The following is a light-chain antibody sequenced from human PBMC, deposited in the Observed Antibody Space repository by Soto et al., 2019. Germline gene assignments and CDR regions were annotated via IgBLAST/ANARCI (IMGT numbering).Light chain of an antibody. CDR3: GADHGGGSNFVYV. Sequence: QTVLTQPPSASASLGASFTLPFTLSSGYSNYKVDWYQQRPGKGPRFVMRVGTGGIVGSKGDGIPDRFSVLGSGLNRYLTINNIQEEDESDYYCGADHGGGSNFVYVFGTGTKLTVL. CDR1: SGYSNYK. V-gene: IGLV9-49*01. CDR2: VGTGGIVG. J-gene: IGLJ1*01.